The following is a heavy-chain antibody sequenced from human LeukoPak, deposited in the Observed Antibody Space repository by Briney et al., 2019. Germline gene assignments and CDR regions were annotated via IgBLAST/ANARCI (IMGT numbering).Heavy chain of an antibody. J-gene: IGHJ4*02. V-gene: IGHV3-48*04. CDR3: ATDRPPD. CDR2: ISSSSSTI. CDR1: GFTFSTYS. Sequence: PGGSLRLSRAASGFTFSTYSMNWVRQAPGKGLEWVSYISSSSSTIYYADSVKGRFTISRDNAKNSLYLQMNGLRAEDTAVYYCATDRPPDWGQGTLVTVSS.